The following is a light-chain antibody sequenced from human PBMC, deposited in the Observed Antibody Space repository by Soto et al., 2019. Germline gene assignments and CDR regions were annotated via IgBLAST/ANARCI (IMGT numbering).Light chain of an antibody. J-gene: IGKJ1*01. V-gene: IGKV4-1*01. CDR3: QQYHSTPRT. Sequence: DIVMTQSPDSLAVSLGESATISCKTSQSLLYTSNNKNYLIWYQQKPGQPPKMLIYWASTRESGVPDRFSGSGSGTDFTLTISSLQAEDVAFYYCQQYHSTPRTFGQGTKVEIK. CDR2: WAS. CDR1: QSLLYTSNNKNY.